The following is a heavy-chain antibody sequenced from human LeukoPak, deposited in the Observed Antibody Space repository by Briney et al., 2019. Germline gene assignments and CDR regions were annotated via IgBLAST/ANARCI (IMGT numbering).Heavy chain of an antibody. J-gene: IGHJ4*02. CDR1: GGSISSSSYY. V-gene: IGHV4-39*01. CDR2: IYYSGST. CDR3: ARQGCTNGVCYVADY. D-gene: IGHD2-8*01. Sequence: SETLSLTCTVSGGSISSSSYYWGWLRQPPGKGLEWIGSIYYSGSTYYNPSLKSRVTISVDTSKNQFSLKLSSVTAADTAVYYCARQGCTNGVCYVADYWGQGTLVTVSS.